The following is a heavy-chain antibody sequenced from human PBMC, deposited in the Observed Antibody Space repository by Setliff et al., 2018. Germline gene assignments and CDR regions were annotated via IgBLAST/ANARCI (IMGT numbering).Heavy chain of an antibody. CDR3: ARGSYYDSSGYSPDFFDY. Sequence: SETLSLTCNVSGDSMNDNHWTWIRQPPGKGLEWIGYIYTSGGTNYNPSLKSRVTISVDMSKNQFSLKLSSVIAADTAVYYCARGSYYDSSGYSPDFFDYWGQGTLVTVSS. J-gene: IGHJ4*02. D-gene: IGHD3-22*01. CDR1: GDSMNDNH. V-gene: IGHV4-4*08. CDR2: IYTSGGT.